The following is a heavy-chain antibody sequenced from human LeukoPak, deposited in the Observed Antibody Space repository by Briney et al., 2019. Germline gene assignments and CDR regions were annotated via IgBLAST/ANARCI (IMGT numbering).Heavy chain of an antibody. CDR2: ISGSGGST. CDR3: AKYEGDYYDSSGYHTGAFDI. CDR1: GFTFSSYA. V-gene: IGHV3-23*01. Sequence: GGSLRLSCAASGFTFSSYAMSWVRQAPGKGLEWVSAISGSGGSTYYADSVKGRFTISRDNSKNTLYLQMNSLRAEDTAVYYCAKYEGDYYDSSGYHTGAFDIWGQGTMVTVSS. D-gene: IGHD3-22*01. J-gene: IGHJ3*02.